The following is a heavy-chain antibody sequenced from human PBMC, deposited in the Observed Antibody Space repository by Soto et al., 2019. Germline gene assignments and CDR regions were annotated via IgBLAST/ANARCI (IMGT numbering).Heavy chain of an antibody. CDR3: AREFSSGWYAVDY. J-gene: IGHJ4*02. Sequence: GGSLRLSCAASGFTFSSYWMHWVRQAPGKGLVWVSRINSDGSSTSYADSVKGRFTISRDNAKNTLYLQMNSLRAEDTAVYYCAREFSSGWYAVDYWGQGTLVTVSS. D-gene: IGHD6-19*01. V-gene: IGHV3-74*01. CDR1: GFTFSSYW. CDR2: INSDGSST.